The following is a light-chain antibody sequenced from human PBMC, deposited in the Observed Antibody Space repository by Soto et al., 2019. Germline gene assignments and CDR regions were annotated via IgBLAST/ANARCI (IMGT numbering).Light chain of an antibody. CDR2: AAS. Sequence: DIQMTQSPSSLSASVGDRVTITCRASQSISSYLNWYQQKVGRAPKLLIYAASSLQSGAPSRFSGSGSGTEYTLTISSLQPEDFATYYCQQSYSTLWTFGQGTKVEIK. CDR1: QSISSY. J-gene: IGKJ1*01. V-gene: IGKV1-39*01. CDR3: QQSYSTLWT.